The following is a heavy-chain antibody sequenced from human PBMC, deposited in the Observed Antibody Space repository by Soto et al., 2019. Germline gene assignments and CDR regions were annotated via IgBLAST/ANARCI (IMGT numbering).Heavy chain of an antibody. J-gene: IGHJ6*02. CDR2: VHNDGTKK. CDR1: GFTFSSYV. Sequence: GGSLRLSCAPSGFTFSSYVMHWVRQAPGKGLEWVAVVHNDGTKKYYADSVRGRFTISRDNSENILYLQMNSLRPDDTAVYFCARETSYDFWSGPQTMDVWGQGATVTVSS. D-gene: IGHD3-3*01. CDR3: ARETSYDFWSGPQTMDV. V-gene: IGHV3-33*01.